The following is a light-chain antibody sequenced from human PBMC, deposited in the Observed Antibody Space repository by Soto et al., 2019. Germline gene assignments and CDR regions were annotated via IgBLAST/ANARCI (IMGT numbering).Light chain of an antibody. J-gene: IGKJ1*01. CDR3: QQYHGSWT. CDR2: KVS. V-gene: IGKV1-5*03. Sequence: DIQMTQSPSTLSASVGDRVTITCRASQSINNWLAWYQQKPGKAPNLLIYKVSTLESGVPSRFSGSGSGAEFTLTISSLQPDDSATYYCQQYHGSWTFGQGTKVEIK. CDR1: QSINNW.